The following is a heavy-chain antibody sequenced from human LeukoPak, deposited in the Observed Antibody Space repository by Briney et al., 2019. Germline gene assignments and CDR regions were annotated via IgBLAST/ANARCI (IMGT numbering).Heavy chain of an antibody. D-gene: IGHD3-16*01. CDR3: ARPNYDYVWGSYPDSCWFDP. CDR2: IYYSGST. V-gene: IGHV4-59*08. Sequence: SETLSLTCTVSGGSISSYYWSWIRQPPGKGLEWIGYIYYSGSTDYNPSLKSRVTISVDTSKNQFSLKLSSVTAADTAVYYCARPNYDYVWGSYPDSCWFDPWGQGTLVTVSS. J-gene: IGHJ5*02. CDR1: GGSISSYY.